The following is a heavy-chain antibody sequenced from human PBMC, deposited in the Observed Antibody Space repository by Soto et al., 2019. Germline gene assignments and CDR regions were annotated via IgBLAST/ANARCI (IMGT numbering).Heavy chain of an antibody. CDR1: GGPISRLS. V-gene: IGHV4-59*06. Sequence: SEPLSLPCRVAGGPISRLSLRCGRQPALEVLAWIVRIYYSGSTYYNPSLKSRVTISVDTSKNQFSLKLSSVTAADTAVYYCASFSVVAATDINGFAPRGQGTLVTVS. CDR3: ASFSVVAATDINGFAP. CDR2: IYYSGST. D-gene: IGHD2-15*01. J-gene: IGHJ5*02.